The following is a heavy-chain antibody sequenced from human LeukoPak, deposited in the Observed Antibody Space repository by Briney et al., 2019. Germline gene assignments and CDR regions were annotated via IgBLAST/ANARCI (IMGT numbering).Heavy chain of an antibody. J-gene: IGHJ4*02. Sequence: PGGSLRLSRAASGFIFSSYWMSWVRQVPGKGLEWVANIKQDGSEKYYVDSVKGQFTISRDNAKNSLYLQMNSLRAGDTAVYYCARDSSPIDFWSGYAYWGQGTLVNVSS. D-gene: IGHD3-3*01. CDR1: GFIFSSYW. CDR2: IKQDGSEK. CDR3: ARDSSPIDFWSGYAY. V-gene: IGHV3-7*01.